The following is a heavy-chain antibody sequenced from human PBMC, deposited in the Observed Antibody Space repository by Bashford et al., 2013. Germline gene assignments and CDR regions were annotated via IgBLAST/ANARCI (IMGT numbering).Heavy chain of an antibody. CDR2: IWYDGSKK. CDR3: VKDCGGGDCFSEYFHH. D-gene: IGHD2-21*02. Sequence: VRQASRQGAGVGGTIWYDGSKKYYTDSVKGRFTISRDNSKDMLYLQMSSLRPEDTAVYYCVKDCGGGDCFSEYFHHWGQGTLVTVSS. J-gene: IGHJ1*01. V-gene: IGHV3-30*02.